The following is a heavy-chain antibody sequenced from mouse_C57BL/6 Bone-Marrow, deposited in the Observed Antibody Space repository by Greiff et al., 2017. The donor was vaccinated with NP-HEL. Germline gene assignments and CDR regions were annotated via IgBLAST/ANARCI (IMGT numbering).Heavy chain of an antibody. CDR1: GFPITSGYY. V-gene: IGHV12-3*01. CDR3: AGDRYGNYYFDY. J-gene: IGHJ2*01. CDR2: ITHSGET. D-gene: IGHD2-1*01. Sequence: VKLVESGPGLVKPSQSLFLTCSITGFPITSGYYWFWIRPSPGKPLEWMGYITHSGETFYNPSLQSPISITRETSKNQFFLQLNSVTTEDTAMYYCAGDRYGNYYFDYWGQGTTLTVSS.